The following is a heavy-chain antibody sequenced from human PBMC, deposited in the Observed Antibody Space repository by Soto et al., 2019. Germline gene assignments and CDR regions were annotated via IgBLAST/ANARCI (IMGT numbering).Heavy chain of an antibody. V-gene: IGHV3-21*01. Sequence: GGSLRLSSAVSGLIFSDFSTNWVRQARGKGLEWVASIGSSGGYILYTDSVKGRFTISRDNAKNSLDLQINSLRAEDTAVYYCAREKKHQSLGGRFGMDVWGQGTTVTVSS. J-gene: IGHJ6*02. CDR1: GLIFSDFS. CDR3: AREKKHQSLGGRFGMDV. D-gene: IGHD2-2*01. CDR2: IGSSGGYI.